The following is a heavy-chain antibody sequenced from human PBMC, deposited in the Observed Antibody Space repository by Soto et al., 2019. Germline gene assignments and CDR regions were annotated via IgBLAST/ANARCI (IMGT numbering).Heavy chain of an antibody. D-gene: IGHD6-13*01. CDR2: IDPSDSYT. Sequence: GESLKISCKGSGYSFTSYGISWVRQMPGKGLEWMGRIDPSDSYTNYSPSFQGHVTISADKSISTAYLQWSSLKASDTAMYYCARQQQQLVRIGDGMDVWGQGTTVTVSS. V-gene: IGHV5-10-1*01. CDR1: GYSFTSYG. J-gene: IGHJ6*02. CDR3: ARQQQQLVRIGDGMDV.